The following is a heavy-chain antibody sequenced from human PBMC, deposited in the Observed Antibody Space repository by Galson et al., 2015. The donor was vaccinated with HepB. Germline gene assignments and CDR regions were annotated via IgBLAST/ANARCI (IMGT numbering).Heavy chain of an antibody. CDR2: IYTSGST. CDR3: ARGSGVWGSYRYMFYY. V-gene: IGHV4-4*07. CDR1: GGSISSYY. Sequence: LSLTCTVSGGSISSYYWSWIRQPAGKGLEWIGRIYTSGSTNYNPSLKSRVTISVDTSKNQFSLKLSSVTAADTAVYYCARGSGVWGSYRYMFYYWGQGTLSPSPQ. J-gene: IGHJ4*02. D-gene: IGHD3-16*02.